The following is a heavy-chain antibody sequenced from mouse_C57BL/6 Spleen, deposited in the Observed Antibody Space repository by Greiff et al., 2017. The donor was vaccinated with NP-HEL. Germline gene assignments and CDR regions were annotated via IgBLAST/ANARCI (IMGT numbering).Heavy chain of an antibody. Sequence: QVQLQQPGAELVMPGASVKLSCKASGYTFTSYWMHWVKQRPGQGLEWIGEIDPSDSYTNYNQKFKGKSTLTVDKSSSTAYMQLSSLTSEDSAVYYCARRILYCRLYWYFDVWGTGTTVTVSS. D-gene: IGHD1-1*01. CDR1: GYTFTSYW. V-gene: IGHV1-69*01. J-gene: IGHJ1*03. CDR3: ARRILYCRLYWYFDV. CDR2: IDPSDSYT.